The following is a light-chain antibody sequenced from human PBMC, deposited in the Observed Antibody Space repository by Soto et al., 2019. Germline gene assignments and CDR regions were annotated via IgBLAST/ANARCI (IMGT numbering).Light chain of an antibody. Sequence: EIVMTQSPATLSVSPGERASLSFRASQSVSSNLAWYQQKPGQTPRLLIYATSTRATGIPARFSGSGSGTEFTLTISSLQSEDFAVYYCQHYNNWPLTFGGGTKVHIK. V-gene: IGKV3-15*01. CDR2: ATS. CDR1: QSVSSN. J-gene: IGKJ4*01. CDR3: QHYNNWPLT.